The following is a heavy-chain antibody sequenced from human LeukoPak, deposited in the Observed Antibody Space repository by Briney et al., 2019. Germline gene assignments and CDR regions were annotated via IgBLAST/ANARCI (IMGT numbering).Heavy chain of an antibody. CDR2: IYYSGST. CDR3: ARVPYYYDSSGYPDY. CDR1: GGSFSGYY. D-gene: IGHD3-22*01. V-gene: IGHV4-30-4*08. J-gene: IGHJ4*02. Sequence: SETLSLTCAVYGGSFSGYYWSWTRQPPGKGLEWIGYIYYSGSTYYNPSLKSRVTISVDTSKNQFSLKLSSVTAADTAVYYCARVPYYYDSSGYPDYWGQGTLVTVSS.